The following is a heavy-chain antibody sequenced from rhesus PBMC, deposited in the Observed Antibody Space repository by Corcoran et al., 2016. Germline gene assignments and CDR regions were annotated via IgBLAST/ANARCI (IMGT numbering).Heavy chain of an antibody. CDR2: ISVSSGST. Sequence: VQLQASGPGLVKPSETLSLTCAVPGGSVSSSDWWHWIRQPPGTGLGWIGYISVSSGSTYYNPSLKRRVTISTDTSKNQFSLKLSSVTAADTAVYYCASRYWGEYGLDSWGQGVVFTVAS. CDR3: ASRYWGEYGLDS. D-gene: IGHD3-34*01. CDR1: GGSVSSSDW. V-gene: IGHV4-65*01. J-gene: IGHJ6*01.